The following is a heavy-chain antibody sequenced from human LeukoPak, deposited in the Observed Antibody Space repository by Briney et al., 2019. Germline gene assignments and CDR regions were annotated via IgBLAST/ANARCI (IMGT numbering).Heavy chain of an antibody. V-gene: IGHV3-23*01. D-gene: IGHD6-13*01. J-gene: IGHJ3*02. Sequence: PGGSLRLSCTASGFTFSRYAMSWVRQAPGQGVEWVSAISDSGGATYYADSVKGRFTISRDNSRSALYLQMNSLRAEDTAVYYCAKDRIFTAGAGAFDIWGQGTMVTLSS. CDR1: GFTFSRYA. CDR2: ISDSGGAT. CDR3: AKDRIFTAGAGAFDI.